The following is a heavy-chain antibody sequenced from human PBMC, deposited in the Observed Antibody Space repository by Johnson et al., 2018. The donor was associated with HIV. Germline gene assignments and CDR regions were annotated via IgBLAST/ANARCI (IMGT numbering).Heavy chain of an antibody. V-gene: IGHV3-30-3*01. CDR2: ISYDGSNK. J-gene: IGHJ3*02. CDR3: AKDGGSVDAFDI. CDR1: GFTFSSYA. Sequence: QVQLVESGGGVVQPGRSLRLSCAASGFTFSSYAMHWVRQAPGKGLEWVAVISYDGSNKYYADSVKGRFTISRDNSKNTLYLQMNSLRAEDTAVYYCAKDGGSVDAFDIGAKGQWSPSLQ. D-gene: IGHD6-25*01.